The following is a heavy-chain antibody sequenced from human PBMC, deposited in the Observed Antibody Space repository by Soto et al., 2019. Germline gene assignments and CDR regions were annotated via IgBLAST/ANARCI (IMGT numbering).Heavy chain of an antibody. D-gene: IGHD6-19*01. Sequence: QVQLVQSGAEVKKPGASVKVSCKASGYTFTSCGISWVRQAPGQGLEWMGWINAYNGNTNYAQKLQGRVTMTTDTSTSPAYMALRSLRPDDTAVYYCARDPVAGTYFDYWGQGALVTVSS. CDR2: INAYNGNT. CDR3: ARDPVAGTYFDY. CDR1: GYTFTSCG. V-gene: IGHV1-18*01. J-gene: IGHJ4*02.